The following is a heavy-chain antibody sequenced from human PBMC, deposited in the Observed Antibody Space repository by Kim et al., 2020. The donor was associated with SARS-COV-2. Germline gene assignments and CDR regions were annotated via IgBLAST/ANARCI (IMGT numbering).Heavy chain of an antibody. V-gene: IGHV3-15*01. CDR3: TTDPMYGSGSYHPPRIDY. CDR1: GFAFNKAW. Sequence: GGSLRLSCTASGFAFNKAWMNWVRQPPGKGLEWVGRIKSKSDDGTAAYGVPVKGRFTVSRDDSKNTVYLQMDSLKTEDTAVYYCTTDPMYGSGSYHPPRIDYWGQGTRVTVSP. D-gene: IGHD3-10*01. J-gene: IGHJ4*02. CDR2: IKSKSDDGTA.